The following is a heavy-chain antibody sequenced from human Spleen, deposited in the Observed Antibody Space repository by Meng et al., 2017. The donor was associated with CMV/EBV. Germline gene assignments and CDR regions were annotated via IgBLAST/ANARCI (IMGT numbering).Heavy chain of an antibody. V-gene: IGHV1-2*02. CDR3: ARDLPGYKDQSGSYFPGGWLDP. CDR1: YY. CDR2: INPNSGDT. Sequence: YYIHWVRQAPGQGLDWMGWINPNSGDTNYARSLQGRVTMTRDMSSSTAYMDLSRLTSDDTAMYYCARDLPGYKDQSGSYFPGGWLDPWGQGTLVTVSS. J-gene: IGHJ5*02. D-gene: IGHD1-26*01.